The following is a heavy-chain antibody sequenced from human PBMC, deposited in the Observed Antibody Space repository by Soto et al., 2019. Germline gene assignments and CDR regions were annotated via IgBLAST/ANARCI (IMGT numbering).Heavy chain of an antibody. D-gene: IGHD6-13*01. CDR1: GYTFTSYD. CDR2: MNPNSGNT. CDR3: ARGNAAAGTSYYSYGMEV. V-gene: IGHV1-8*01. Sequence: VASVKISCKASGYTFTSYDINWVRQATGQGLEWMGWMNPNSGNTGYAQKFQGRVTMTRNTSISTAYMELSSLRSEDTAVYYCARGNAAAGTSYYSYGMEVWGKGTKVTVSS. J-gene: IGHJ6*04.